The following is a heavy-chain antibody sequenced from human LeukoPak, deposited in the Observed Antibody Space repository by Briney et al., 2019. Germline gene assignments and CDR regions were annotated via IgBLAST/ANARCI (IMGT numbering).Heavy chain of an antibody. CDR3: ARAAPFDCSGASCSLFDY. CDR1: GFTFDTYW. D-gene: IGHD2-15*01. V-gene: IGHV3-7*01. Sequence: GGSLRLSCAASGFTFDTYWMSWVRQAPGKGLEWVATIRQDGFEKLYVVSVKGRFTISRDNAENSLSLQMNSLRAEDTAVYYCARAAPFDCSGASCSLFDYWGQGTLVTVSS. J-gene: IGHJ4*02. CDR2: IRQDGFEK.